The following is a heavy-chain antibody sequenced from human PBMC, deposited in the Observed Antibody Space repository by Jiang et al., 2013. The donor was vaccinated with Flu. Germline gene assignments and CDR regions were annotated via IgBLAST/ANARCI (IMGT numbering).Heavy chain of an antibody. Sequence: SGPGLVKPSETLSLTCTVSGGSISSSGYYWGWIRQPPGKGLEWIGTIYYSGTTYYNPSLRSRVTISVDTSTDQFSLKLRSVTAADTAVYYCARLPLIVGAPYFDYWGQGTPGHRLL. V-gene: IGHV4-39*01. CDR2: IYYSGTT. J-gene: IGHJ4*02. CDR1: GGSISSSGYY. D-gene: IGHD1-26*01. CDR3: ARLPLIVGAPYFDY.